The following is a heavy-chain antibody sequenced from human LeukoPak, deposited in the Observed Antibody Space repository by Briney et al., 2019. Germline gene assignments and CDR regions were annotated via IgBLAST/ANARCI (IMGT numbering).Heavy chain of an antibody. CDR2: IIPILGIA. Sequence: ASVKVSCKASGGTFSSYAISWVRQAPGQGLERMGRIIPILGIANYAQKFQGRVTITADKSTSTAYMELSSLRSEDTAVYYCATAVAQSEVGVDYWGQGTLVTVSS. D-gene: IGHD3-16*01. J-gene: IGHJ4*02. CDR3: ATAVAQSEVGVDY. CDR1: GGTFSSYA. V-gene: IGHV1-69*04.